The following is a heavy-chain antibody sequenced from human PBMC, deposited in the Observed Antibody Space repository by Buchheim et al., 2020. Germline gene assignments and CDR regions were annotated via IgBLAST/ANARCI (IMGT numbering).Heavy chain of an antibody. D-gene: IGHD1-20*01. CDR3: ARNNWNDY. CDR1: GFNFSNYA. Sequence: QVQLVDSGGGVVQPGRSLRLSCAASGFNFSNYAMNWVRQAPGKGLEWVAIISYDGSNTYYADSLKGRFPISRDNSKNTLYLQMNSLRTEDTAVYYCARNNWNDYWGQGTL. J-gene: IGHJ4*02. CDR2: ISYDGSNT. V-gene: IGHV3-30*04.